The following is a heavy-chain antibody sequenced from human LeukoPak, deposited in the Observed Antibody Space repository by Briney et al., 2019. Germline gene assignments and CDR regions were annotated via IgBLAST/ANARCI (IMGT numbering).Heavy chain of an antibody. D-gene: IGHD5-24*01. CDR3: ARVQGDGYNQYYYYYGMDV. CDR2: IKQDGSEK. J-gene: IGHJ6*02. Sequence: GGSLRLSCAASGFNFSSYWMSWVRQAPGKGLEWVANIKQDGSEKYYVDSVKGRFTISRDNAKNSLYPQMNSLRAEDTAVYYCARVQGDGYNQYYYYYGMDVWGQGTTVTVSS. CDR1: GFNFSSYW. V-gene: IGHV3-7*01.